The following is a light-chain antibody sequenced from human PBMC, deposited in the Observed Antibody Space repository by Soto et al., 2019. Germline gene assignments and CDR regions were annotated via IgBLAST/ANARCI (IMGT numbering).Light chain of an antibody. CDR1: SSDVGSYAL. CDR3: CSYAGSNTLI. V-gene: IGLV2-23*01. CDR2: EDT. J-gene: IGLJ2*01. Sequence: QSVLTQPASVSGSPGQSITISCTGTSSDVGSYALVSWYQHHPGKAPKLIICEDTNRPSGVSDRFSGSKSGNTASLTISGLQAEDEADYYCCSYAGSNTLIFGGGTKRTVL.